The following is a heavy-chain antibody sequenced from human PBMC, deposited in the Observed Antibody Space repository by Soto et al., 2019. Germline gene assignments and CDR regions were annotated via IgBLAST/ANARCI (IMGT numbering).Heavy chain of an antibody. CDR2: IRSRANNFAT. V-gene: IGHV3-73*01. CDR1: GFIFSGSA. D-gene: IGHD2-2*02. CDR3: ARGQGAAIGDYYYHGMDV. J-gene: IGHJ6*02. Sequence: VGSLRLSCAVSGFIFSGSAIHWVRQASGKGLEWVGRIRSRANNFATSSAASVKGRFTFSRDDSKNTAYLQMNTLKPEDTAVYYCARGQGAAIGDYYYHGMDVWGQGTTVTVSS.